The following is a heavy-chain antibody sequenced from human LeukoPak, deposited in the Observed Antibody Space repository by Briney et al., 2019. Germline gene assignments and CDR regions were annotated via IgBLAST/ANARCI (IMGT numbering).Heavy chain of an antibody. V-gene: IGHV4-34*01. CDR2: INHTGST. D-gene: IGHD3-10*01. CDR3: ATDNSYGSGSYYT. Sequence: SETLSLTCAVYGGSFSGYYWSWIRQPPGKGLEWIGEINHTGSTNYNPSLKSRVTISVDTSKNQFSLKLSYVTTSNTAVYYCATDNSYGSGSYYTWGQGTLVTVSS. CDR1: GGSFSGYY. J-gene: IGHJ4*02.